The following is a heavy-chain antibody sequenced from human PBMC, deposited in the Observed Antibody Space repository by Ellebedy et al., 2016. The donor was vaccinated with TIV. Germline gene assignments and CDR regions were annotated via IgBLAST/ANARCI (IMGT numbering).Heavy chain of an antibody. D-gene: IGHD5-18*01. CDR3: AREPRDPAIYYGMDV. CDR1: GFTASSNY. V-gene: IGHV3-53*01. Sequence: GESLKISCAASGFTASSNYMSWVRQAPGKGLEWVSVIYSGGSTYYADSVKGRFTISRDNSKNTLYLQMNSLRAEDTAVYYCAREPRDPAIYYGMDVWGQGTTVTVSS. CDR2: IYSGGST. J-gene: IGHJ6*02.